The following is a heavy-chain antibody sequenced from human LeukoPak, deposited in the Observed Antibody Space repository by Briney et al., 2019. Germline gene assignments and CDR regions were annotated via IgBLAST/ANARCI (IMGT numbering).Heavy chain of an antibody. CDR3: ARGPRQLAED. CDR1: GGTFSSYA. Sequence: GASVKVSCKASGGTFSSYAISWVRQAPGQGLEWMGRINPNSGGTNYAQKFQGRVTMTRDTSISTAYMELSRLRSDDTAVYYCARGPRQLAEDWGQGTLVTVSS. V-gene: IGHV1-2*06. CDR2: INPNSGGT. D-gene: IGHD6-6*01. J-gene: IGHJ4*02.